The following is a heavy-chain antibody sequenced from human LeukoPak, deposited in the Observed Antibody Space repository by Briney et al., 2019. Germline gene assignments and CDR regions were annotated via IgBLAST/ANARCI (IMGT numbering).Heavy chain of an antibody. J-gene: IGHJ4*02. D-gene: IGHD1-26*01. V-gene: IGHV3-21*01. CDR2: ISSSSTSI. CDR3: ATKTSGSYPFDY. CDR1: GFTFTSNS. Sequence: GGTLRLSCAASGFTFTSNSMNWVRQAPGKGLEWVSSISSSSTSIYYADSVKGRFTISRDNAKNSLYLQMNSLRAEDTAVYYCATKTSGSYPFDYWGQGTLVTVSS.